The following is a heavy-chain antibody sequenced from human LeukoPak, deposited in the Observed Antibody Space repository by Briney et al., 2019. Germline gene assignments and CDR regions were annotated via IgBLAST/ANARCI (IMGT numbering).Heavy chain of an antibody. CDR3: ARDQGRVGRGYSYGTLDY. CDR2: INPNSGGT. J-gene: IGHJ4*02. CDR1: GYTFTGYY. V-gene: IGHV1-2*04. D-gene: IGHD5-18*01. Sequence: GASVKVSCKASGYTFTGYYMHWVRQAPGQGLEWMGWINPNSGGTNYAQKFQGWVTMTRDTSISPAYMELSRLRSDDTAVYYCARDQGRVGRGYSYGTLDYWGQGTLVTVSS.